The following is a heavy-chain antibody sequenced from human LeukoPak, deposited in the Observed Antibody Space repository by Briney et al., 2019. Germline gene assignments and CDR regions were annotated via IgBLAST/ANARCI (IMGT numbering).Heavy chain of an antibody. Sequence: PSETLSLTCAVYGGSFSGYYWSWIRQPPGKGLEWIGEINHSGSTNYNPSLKSRVTISVDTSKNQFSLKLSSVTAADTAVYYCASSPSLYDSSGYYDYWGQGTPVTVS. D-gene: IGHD3-22*01. CDR1: GGSFSGYY. V-gene: IGHV4-34*01. CDR2: INHSGST. J-gene: IGHJ4*02. CDR3: ASSPSLYDSSGYYDY.